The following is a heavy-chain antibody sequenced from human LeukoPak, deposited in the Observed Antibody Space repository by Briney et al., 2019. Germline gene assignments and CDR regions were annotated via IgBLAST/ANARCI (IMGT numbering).Heavy chain of an antibody. CDR2: ISYDGNNK. J-gene: IGHJ4*02. CDR3: AKGLQVAEPPDY. CDR1: GFSFSNYV. Sequence: PGRSLRLSCAASGFSFSNYVTYWVRQAPRKGLEWVAVISYDGNNKYYADSVKGRFTISRDNSKNTLYLQMSSLRGEDTAVYYCAKGLQVAEPPDYWGQGILVTVSS. V-gene: IGHV3-30*18. D-gene: IGHD2-15*01.